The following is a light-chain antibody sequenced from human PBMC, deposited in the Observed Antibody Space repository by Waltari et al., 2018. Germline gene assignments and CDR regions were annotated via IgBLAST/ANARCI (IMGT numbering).Light chain of an antibody. CDR2: DAS. CDR3: QQFNTLYS. J-gene: IGKJ2*01. V-gene: IGKV3-15*01. Sequence: EIVMTQSPATLSVSPGGGATLSCRASRAIGNNVAWYHQKPGQPLRLLIFDASTRATGIPARFSGSWSGTEFTLTISSLQSEDSAVYFCQQFNTLYSFGQGTKLEIK. CDR1: RAIGNN.